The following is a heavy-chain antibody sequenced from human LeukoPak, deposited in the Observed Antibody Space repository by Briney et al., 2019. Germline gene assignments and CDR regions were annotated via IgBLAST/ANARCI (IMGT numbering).Heavy chain of an antibody. CDR3: ARGGGIQLWFVVY. CDR2: IYHSGST. CDR1: GYSISSGYY. J-gene: IGHJ4*02. V-gene: IGHV4-38-2*02. D-gene: IGHD5-18*01. Sequence: SETLSLTCTVSGYSISSGYYWGWIRQPPGKGLEWIGSIYHSGSTYYNPSLKSRVTISVDTPKNQFSLKLSSVTAADTAVYYCARGGGIQLWFVVYWGQGTLVTVSS.